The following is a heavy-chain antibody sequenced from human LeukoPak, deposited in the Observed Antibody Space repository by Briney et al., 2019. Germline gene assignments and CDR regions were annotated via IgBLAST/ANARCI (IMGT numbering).Heavy chain of an antibody. Sequence: SETLSLTCTVSGGSISSYYWSWIRQPPGKGLEWIGYIYYSGSTNYNPSLKSRVTISVDTSKNQFSLKLSSVTAADTAVYYCARESVYYYGSGTNAGYYYYYGMDVWGQGTTVTVSS. CDR2: IYYSGST. V-gene: IGHV4-59*01. J-gene: IGHJ6*02. CDR1: GGSISSYY. D-gene: IGHD3-10*01. CDR3: ARESVYYYGSGTNAGYYYYYGMDV.